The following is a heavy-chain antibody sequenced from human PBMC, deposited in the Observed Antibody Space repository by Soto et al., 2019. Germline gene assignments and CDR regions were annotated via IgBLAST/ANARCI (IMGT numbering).Heavy chain of an antibody. V-gene: IGHV4-59*08. D-gene: IGHD6-13*01. CDR2: IYYSGST. CDR3: ARQVAAAGTNYYYYMDV. Sequence: SETLSLTCTVSGGSISSYYWSWIRQPPGKGLEWIGYIYYSGSTNYNPSLKSRVTISVDTSKNQFSLKLSSVTAADTAVYYCARQVAAAGTNYYYYMDVWGKGTTVTVSS. CDR1: GGSISSYY. J-gene: IGHJ6*03.